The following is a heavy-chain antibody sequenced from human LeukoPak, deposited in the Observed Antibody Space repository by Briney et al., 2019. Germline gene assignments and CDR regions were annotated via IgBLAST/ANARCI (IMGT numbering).Heavy chain of an antibody. V-gene: IGHV3-21*01. CDR3: ARPSTTYYSDSSGYYLFDY. J-gene: IGHJ4*02. CDR2: ISSSSSYV. CDR1: GFTFSSYS. D-gene: IGHD3-22*01. Sequence: GGSMRLSCAASGFTFSSYSMNWVRQAPGKGLEWVSSISSSSSYVYYADSVKGRFTISRDNAKNSLYLQMNSLRAEDTAVYYCARPSTTYYSDSSGYYLFDYWGQGTLVTVSS.